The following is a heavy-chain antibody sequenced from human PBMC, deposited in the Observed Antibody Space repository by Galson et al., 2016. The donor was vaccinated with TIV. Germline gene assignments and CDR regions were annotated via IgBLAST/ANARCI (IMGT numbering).Heavy chain of an antibody. V-gene: IGHV3-30*18. D-gene: IGHD6-6*01. CDR2: ISYDGSDQ. J-gene: IGHJ4*02. Sequence: SLRLSCAASGFTFSDYGMHWVRQAPGKGLEWVAVISYDGSDQYYAGSVKGRFTISRDNSKNTLYLQMSSLRREDTALYYCAKDFYSTSSGLSWGQGTLVTVSS. CDR3: AKDFYSTSSGLS. CDR1: GFTFSDYG.